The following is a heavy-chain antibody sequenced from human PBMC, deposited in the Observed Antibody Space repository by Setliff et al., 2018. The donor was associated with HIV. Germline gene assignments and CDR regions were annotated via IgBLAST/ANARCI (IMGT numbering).Heavy chain of an antibody. J-gene: IGHJ6*03. CDR3: TRDPYNFWSGFSYYYHMDV. CDR2: ISSSSDYI. Sequence: GESLRLSCAASGFTFSSYSMNWVRQAPGKGLEWVSSISSSSDYIYYADSVKGRFTISRDNAKNSLYLQMNSLRAEDTAVYYCTRDPYNFWSGFSYYYHMDVWGKGTTVTVSS. V-gene: IGHV3-21*01. D-gene: IGHD3-3*01. CDR1: GFTFSSYS.